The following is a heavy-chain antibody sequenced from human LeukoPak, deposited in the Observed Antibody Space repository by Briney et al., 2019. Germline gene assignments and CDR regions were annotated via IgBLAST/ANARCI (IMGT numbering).Heavy chain of an antibody. CDR2: IYYSGST. J-gene: IGHJ3*02. CDR1: GGYISSYY. CDR3: ARDRYYYARSGWGPFDI. Sequence: SETLSLTCTVSGGYISSYYRRWIRQPPGKGLEWIGYIYYSGSTNYNPSPKSRVTILVDTSTNKFSLKLSSVPAADTPVYYFARDRYYYARSGWGPFDIWGQETMVTVSS. D-gene: IGHD3-22*01. V-gene: IGHV4-59*01.